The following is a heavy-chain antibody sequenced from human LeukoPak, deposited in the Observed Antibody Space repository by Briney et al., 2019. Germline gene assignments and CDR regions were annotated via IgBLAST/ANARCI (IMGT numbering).Heavy chain of an antibody. CDR1: GYTFSDYG. J-gene: IGHJ6*03. D-gene: IGHD2/OR15-2a*01. CDR3: ARVGLVDNEFGFYFYMDV. Sequence: ASVKVSCKPSGYTFSDYGITWVRQAPGQGIEWMGWISGYNGNTNYAESLQGRVTMTIDTSTSTAYMDLRSLRSDDTAVYYCARVGLVDNEFGFYFYMDVWGKGTTVIVS. V-gene: IGHV1-18*01. CDR2: ISGYNGNT.